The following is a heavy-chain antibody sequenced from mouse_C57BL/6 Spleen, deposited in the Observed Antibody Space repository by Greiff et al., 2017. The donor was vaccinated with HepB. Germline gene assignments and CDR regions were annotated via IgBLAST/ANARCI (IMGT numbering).Heavy chain of an antibody. Sequence: QVQLKDSGPDLVAPSQSLSITCTVSGFSLTSYGVHWVRQPPGKGLEWLGVIWAGGSTNYNSALMSRLSISKDNSKSQVFLKRNSLQTDDTAMYYCARLEDIWGQGTTLTVSS. V-gene: IGHV2-9*02. CDR1: GFSLTSYG. CDR2: IWAGGST. D-gene: IGHD1-3*01. J-gene: IGHJ2*01. CDR3: ARLEDI.